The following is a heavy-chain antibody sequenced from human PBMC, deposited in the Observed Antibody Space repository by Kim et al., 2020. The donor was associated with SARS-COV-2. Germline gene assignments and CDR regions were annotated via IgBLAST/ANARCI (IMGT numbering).Heavy chain of an antibody. CDR3: ARVRDQYSSSWYGGTRNWFDP. Sequence: SETLSLTCAVYGGSFSGYYWSWIRQPPGKGLEWIGEINHSGSTNYNPSLKSRVTISVDTSKNQFSLKLSSVTAAGTAVYYCARVRDQYSSSWYGGTRNWFDPWGPGTLVTVSS. CDR2: INHSGST. J-gene: IGHJ5*02. V-gene: IGHV4-34*01. D-gene: IGHD6-13*01. CDR1: GGSFSGYY.